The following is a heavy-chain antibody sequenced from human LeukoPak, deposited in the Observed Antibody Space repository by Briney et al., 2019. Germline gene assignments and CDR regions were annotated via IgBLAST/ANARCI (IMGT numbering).Heavy chain of an antibody. CDR1: GGSISSYY. CDR3: AREDGDTAMVP. Sequence: SETLSVTCTVSGGSISSYYWSWIRQPPGKGLEWIGYIYYSGSTNYNPSLKSRVTISVDTSKNQFSLKLSSVTAADTAVYYCAREDGDTAMVPWGQGTLVTVSS. D-gene: IGHD5-18*01. CDR2: IYYSGST. V-gene: IGHV4-59*01. J-gene: IGHJ5*02.